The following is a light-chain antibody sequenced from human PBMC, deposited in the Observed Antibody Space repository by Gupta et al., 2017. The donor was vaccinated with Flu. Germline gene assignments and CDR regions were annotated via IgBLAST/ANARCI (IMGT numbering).Light chain of an antibody. CDR2: AAS. V-gene: IGKV1-39*01. J-gene: IGKJ4*01. CDR3: QQTYSTLLT. Sequence: EIQMTQSPSSLSASVEDSVTITCRASQDISNYLNWYQQKPGKVPSLLIYAASNLQTGVPSRFSGSGSGTDFTLTISSLQPEDFATYYCQQTYSTLLTFGGGTRLQIK. CDR1: QDISNY.